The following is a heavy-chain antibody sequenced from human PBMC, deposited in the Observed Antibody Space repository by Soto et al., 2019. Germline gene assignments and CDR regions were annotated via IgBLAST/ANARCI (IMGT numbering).Heavy chain of an antibody. V-gene: IGHV3-23*01. CDR1: GFTFSSYA. D-gene: IGHD2-15*01. CDR3: AKGGVLGYCSGGSCYSDYYYYGMDV. Sequence: EVQLLESGGGLVQPGGSLRLSCAASGFTFSSYAMSWVRQAPGKGLEWVSAISGSGGSTYYADSVKGRFTISRDNSKNTLYLQKNSLRAEDTAVYYCAKGGVLGYCSGGSCYSDYYYYGMDVWGQGTTVTVSS. J-gene: IGHJ6*02. CDR2: ISGSGGST.